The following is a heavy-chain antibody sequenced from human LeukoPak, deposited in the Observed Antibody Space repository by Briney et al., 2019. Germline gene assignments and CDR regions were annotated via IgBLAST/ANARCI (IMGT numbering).Heavy chain of an antibody. CDR3: ARRPSPPDAFDI. CDR2: INHSGST. CDR1: GGSFSGYY. J-gene: IGHJ3*02. V-gene: IGHV4-34*01. Sequence: SETLSLTCAVYGGSFSGYYWSWIRQPPGKGLEWIGEINHSGSTNYNPSLKSRVTISIDTSKNQFSLNLYSVTAADTAVYYCARRPSPPDAFDIWGQGTAVTVSS.